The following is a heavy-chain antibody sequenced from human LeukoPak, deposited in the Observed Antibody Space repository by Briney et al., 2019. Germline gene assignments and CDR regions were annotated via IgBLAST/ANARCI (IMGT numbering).Heavy chain of an antibody. J-gene: IGHJ5*02. D-gene: IGHD3-3*01. CDR3: ARVRGIFGVVMTNWFDP. CDR1: GFSINSGYN. Sequence: PSETLSLTCVVSGFSINSGYNWGWIRQPPKKGLECIGTVYHSGSTYYNPSLESRVTILVDMSKNQFSLNLRSVTAADTAVYYCARVRGIFGVVMTNWFDPWGQGTLVTVSS. V-gene: IGHV4-38-2*01. CDR2: VYHSGST.